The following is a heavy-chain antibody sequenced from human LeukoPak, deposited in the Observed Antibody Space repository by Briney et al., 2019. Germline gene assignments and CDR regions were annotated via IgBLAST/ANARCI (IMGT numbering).Heavy chain of an antibody. V-gene: IGHV3-30*18. D-gene: IGHD6-19*01. J-gene: IGHJ4*02. CDR2: ISYDGSNK. CDR1: RFTFSSYG. Sequence: GGSLRLSCAASRFTFSSYGMHWVRQAPGKGLGWVAVISYDGSNKYYADSVKGRFTISRDNSKNTLYLQMNSLRAEDTAVYYCAKFSGWLLDYWGQGTLVTVSS. CDR3: AKFSGWLLDY.